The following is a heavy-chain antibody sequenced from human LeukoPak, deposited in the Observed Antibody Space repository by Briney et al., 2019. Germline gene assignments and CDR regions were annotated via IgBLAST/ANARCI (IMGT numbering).Heavy chain of an antibody. J-gene: IGHJ3*02. Sequence: GGSLRLSCAASGFTFSSYAMHWVRQAPGKGLEWVAVISYDGSNKYYADSVKGRITISRDNSKNTLYLQMNSLRAEDTAVYYCAREGYCSSTSCYTPAFDIWGQGTMVTVSS. D-gene: IGHD2-2*02. CDR1: GFTFSSYA. CDR3: AREGYCSSTSCYTPAFDI. CDR2: ISYDGSNK. V-gene: IGHV3-30-3*01.